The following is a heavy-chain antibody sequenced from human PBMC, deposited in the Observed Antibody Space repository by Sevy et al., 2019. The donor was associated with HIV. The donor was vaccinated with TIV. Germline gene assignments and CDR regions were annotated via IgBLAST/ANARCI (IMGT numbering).Heavy chain of an antibody. D-gene: IGHD3-16*01. CDR3: ARLTFHYDPYYFDL. CDR2: IKQDGSKK. Sequence: EGSLRLSCAASGFTFSDSWMSWVRQAPEKELEWVANIKQDGSKKYYVDSVKGRFIVSRDNAKKSLYLEMSSLRAEDTAVYYCARLTFHYDPYYFDLWGQGTLVTVSS. CDR1: GFTFSDSW. V-gene: IGHV3-7*01. J-gene: IGHJ4*02.